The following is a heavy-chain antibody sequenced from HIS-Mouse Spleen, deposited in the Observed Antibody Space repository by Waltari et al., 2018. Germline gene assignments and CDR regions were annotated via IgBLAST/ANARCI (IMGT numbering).Heavy chain of an antibody. J-gene: IGHJ4*02. CDR1: AFTFISYA. V-gene: IGHV3-30-3*01. Sequence: QVQLVESGGGVVQPGRALRPSWAASAFTFISYAMHGVRQAPGKGLEWVAVISYDGSNKYYADSVKGRFTISRDNSKNTLYLQMNSLRAEDTAVYYCARGFVDTAMVDYWGQGTLVTVSS. CDR3: ARGFVDTAMVDY. CDR2: ISYDGSNK. D-gene: IGHD5-18*01.